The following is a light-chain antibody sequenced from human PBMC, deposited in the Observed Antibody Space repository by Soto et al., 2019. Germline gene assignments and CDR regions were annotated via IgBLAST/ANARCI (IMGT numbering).Light chain of an antibody. V-gene: IGKV3-20*01. CDR3: QQYSNSPQT. Sequence: EIVLTQSPGTLSLSPGERATLSCRASQSVSSGYLAWYQQKPGQAPSLLIYGASSRATGIPDRFSGSGSGTDFTLTISRLEPEDFAVYFCQQYSNSPQTFGGGTKVDI. CDR1: QSVSSGY. J-gene: IGKJ4*02. CDR2: GAS.